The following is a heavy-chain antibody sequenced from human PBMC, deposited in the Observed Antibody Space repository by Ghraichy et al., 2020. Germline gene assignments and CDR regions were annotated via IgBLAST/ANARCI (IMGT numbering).Heavy chain of an antibody. V-gene: IGHV3-53*04. Sequence: GGSLRLSCAASGFTVSSNYMSWVRQAPGKGLEWVSVIYSGGNTDYADSVKGRFTISRHNSKNTLYLQMNSLRAEDTAVYYCAGNRYSSSWYQGRIYHWGQGTLVTVSS. CDR2: IYSGGNT. J-gene: IGHJ4*02. CDR1: GFTVSSNY. CDR3: AGNRYSSSWYQGRIYH. D-gene: IGHD6-13*01.